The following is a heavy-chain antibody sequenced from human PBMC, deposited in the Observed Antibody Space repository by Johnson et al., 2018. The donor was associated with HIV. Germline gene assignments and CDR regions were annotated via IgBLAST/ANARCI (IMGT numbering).Heavy chain of an antibody. CDR2: ISSNGGST. D-gene: IGHD5-18*01. Sequence: VQLVESGGGLVQPGGSLRLSCAASGFTFSSYAMHWVRQAPGKGLEYVSAISSNGGSTYYANSVNGRFTISRDNSKNTLYLQMGSLRAEDMAVYYCARGGRGYSYSYAFDIWGQGTMVTVSS. V-gene: IGHV3-64*01. J-gene: IGHJ3*02. CDR1: GFTFSSYA. CDR3: ARGGRGYSYSYAFDI.